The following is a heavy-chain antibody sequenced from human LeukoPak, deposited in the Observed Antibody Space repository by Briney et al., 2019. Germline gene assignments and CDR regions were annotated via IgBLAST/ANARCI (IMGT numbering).Heavy chain of an antibody. Sequence: GTLRLSCAASGFTFSSYGMSWVRQAPGKGLEWIGYIYYSGSTNYNPSLKSRVTISVDTSKNQFSLKLSSVTAADTAVYYCASLPVFDSSGYYPWGQGTLVTVSS. CDR3: ASLPVFDSSGYYP. CDR2: IYYSGST. D-gene: IGHD3-22*01. V-gene: IGHV4-59*01. CDR1: GFTFSSYG. J-gene: IGHJ5*02.